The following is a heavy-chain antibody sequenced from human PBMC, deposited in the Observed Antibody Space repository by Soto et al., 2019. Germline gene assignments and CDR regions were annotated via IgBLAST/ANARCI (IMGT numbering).Heavy chain of an antibody. V-gene: IGHV3-30*03. D-gene: IGHD3-3*01. CDR2: ISYDGRHT. J-gene: IGHJ6*02. CDR1: GFRFGDYA. Sequence: QVQLVESGGGVVQSGRSLRLSCVTSGFRFGDYAMHWVRQAPGKGLEWVAVISYDGRHTYYADSVKGRFTISRDNSRNTLSLQMNSPRDDTAVYYCARDRVWSRMRVYGIDVWGRGTTVTVSS. CDR3: ARDRVWSRMRVYGIDV.